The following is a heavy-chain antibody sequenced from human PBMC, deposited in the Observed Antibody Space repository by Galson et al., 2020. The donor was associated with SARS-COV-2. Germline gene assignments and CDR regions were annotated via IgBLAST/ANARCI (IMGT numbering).Heavy chain of an antibody. J-gene: IGHJ3*02. CDR3: ARDLFEEQDSSGWGGFDAFDI. V-gene: IGHV3-21*01. CDR1: GFTFSSYS. D-gene: IGHD6-19*01. CDR2: ISSSSSYI. Sequence: GESLKISCAASGFTFSSYSMNWVRQAPGKGLEWVSSISSSSSYIYYADSVKGRFTISRDNAKNSLYLQMNSLRAEDTAVYYCARDLFEEQDSSGWGGFDAFDIWGQGTMVTVSS.